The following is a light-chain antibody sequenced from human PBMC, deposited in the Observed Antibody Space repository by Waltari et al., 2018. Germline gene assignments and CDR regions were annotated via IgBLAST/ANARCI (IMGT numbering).Light chain of an antibody. Sequence: QLVLTQSPSASASLGASVKLTCTLTSGHSSNIIAWLQQQPEKGPRYVMKVNSDGRHSKGDEIPDRFSGSSSGAERYLTISTVQSEDEADYYCQTGGHGTWVFGGGTKLTVL. V-gene: IGLV4-69*01. CDR2: VNSDGRH. J-gene: IGLJ3*02. CDR1: SGHSSNI. CDR3: QTGGHGTWV.